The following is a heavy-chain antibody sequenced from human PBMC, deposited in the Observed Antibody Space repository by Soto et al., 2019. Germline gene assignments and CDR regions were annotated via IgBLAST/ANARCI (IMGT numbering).Heavy chain of an antibody. D-gene: IGHD7-27*01. J-gene: IGHJ6*02. CDR1: GGAIDSGGYY. CDR3: ARVGTSYARRGLDV. Sequence: QVKLQESGPGRVKPSQTLSLTCNVSGGAIDSGGYYWCWIRQHPGKGLEWIGYIYYSGSTYYNPSLKRRVSISIATSKNQFSLELISVTAADTAVYYCARVGTSYARRGLDVWGQGTTVTVSS. CDR2: IYYSGST. V-gene: IGHV4-31*03.